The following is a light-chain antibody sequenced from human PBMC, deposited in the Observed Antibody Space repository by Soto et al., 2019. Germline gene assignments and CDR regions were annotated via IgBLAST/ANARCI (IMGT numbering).Light chain of an antibody. CDR2: AAS. CDR3: QQTYSTPMYT. J-gene: IGKJ2*01. V-gene: IGKV1-39*01. CDR1: QTISSY. Sequence: DIQMTQSPSSLSASVGDRVTITCRASQTISSYLNWYQQKPGKAPKLLIYAASILRSGVPSRFSGSGSGTGFTLTISSLQPEDFATYYCQQTYSTPMYTFGQGTNLEIK.